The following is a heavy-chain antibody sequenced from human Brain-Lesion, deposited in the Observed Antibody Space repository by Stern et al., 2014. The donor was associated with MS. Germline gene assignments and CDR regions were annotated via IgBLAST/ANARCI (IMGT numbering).Heavy chain of an antibody. V-gene: IGHV4-61*02. CDR2: IHDSGST. CDR3: ATTRWDLFTWNWFDP. J-gene: IGHJ5*02. D-gene: IGHD1-26*01. CDR1: GGYISSSGYY. Sequence: VQLVESGPGLVKPSQTLSLTCTVSGGYISSSGYYWSWIRQPADKGLEWIGRIHDSGSTYYNPSLKSRVTISMDTAKNQFSLKLPSVTAADTAVYYCATTRWDLFTWNWFDPWGQGTLVTVSS.